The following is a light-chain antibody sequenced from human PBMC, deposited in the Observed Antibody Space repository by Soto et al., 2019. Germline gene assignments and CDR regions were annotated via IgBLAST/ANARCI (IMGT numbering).Light chain of an antibody. V-gene: IGKV3-15*01. CDR1: QTVHTN. J-gene: IGKJ1*01. Sequence: ETVMTQSPATLSLSSGDRVTLSCRASQTVHTNLAWFQQKPGQAPKLLIYCASTRDTGVPARFTGSGSATEFTLTISSLQSEDFAVHFCQQYNNWTPWTVGLGTKVDI. CDR2: CAS. CDR3: QQYNNWTPWT.